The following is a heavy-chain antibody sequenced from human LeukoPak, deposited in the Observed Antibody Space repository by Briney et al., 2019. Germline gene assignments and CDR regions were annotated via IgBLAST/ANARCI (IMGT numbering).Heavy chain of an antibody. CDR2: IHSSGST. CDR1: GGSISSYY. D-gene: IGHD2-2*01. CDR3: ARVPGYCSSTSCYALDY. J-gene: IGHJ4*02. Sequence: PSETLSLTCTVSGGSISSYYWSWIRQPPGKGLEWIGYIHSSGSTNYNPSLKSRVTISVDTSKNQFSLKLSSVTAADTAVYYCARVPGYCSSTSCYALDYWGQGTLVTVSS. V-gene: IGHV4-59*12.